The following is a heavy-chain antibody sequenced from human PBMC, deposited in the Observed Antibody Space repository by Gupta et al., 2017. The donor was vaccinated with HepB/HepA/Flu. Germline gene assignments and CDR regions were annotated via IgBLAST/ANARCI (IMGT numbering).Heavy chain of an antibody. J-gene: IGHJ2*01. CDR2: MSSSGST. CDR1: GVSISKYY. CDR3: ARGWYFEL. V-gene: IGHV4-59*01. Sequence: VQLPGSGPGLVKPSETLSLTCPVPGVSISKYYWSWIRKPPGKGLEWSGYMSSSGSTNYNPSLKSRVSISVDTSKNQLSLSLSSVTAADTAVYYCARGWYFELWGRGTLVTVSA.